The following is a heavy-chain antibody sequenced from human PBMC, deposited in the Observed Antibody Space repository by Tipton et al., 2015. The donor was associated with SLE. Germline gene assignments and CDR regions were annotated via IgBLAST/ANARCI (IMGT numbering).Heavy chain of an antibody. CDR1: GGSISRYY. CDR3: ASHSSSWFLDY. V-gene: IGHV4-59*01. Sequence: TLSLTCTVSGGSISRYYWNWIRQPPGKGLEWIGYIYYSGSTNYNPSLKSRVTISVDTSKNQFSLKLSSVTAADTAVYYCASHSSSWFLDYWGQGTLVTVSS. J-gene: IGHJ4*02. D-gene: IGHD6-13*01. CDR2: IYYSGST.